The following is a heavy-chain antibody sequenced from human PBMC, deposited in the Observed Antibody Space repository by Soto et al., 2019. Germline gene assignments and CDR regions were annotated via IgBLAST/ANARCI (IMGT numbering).Heavy chain of an antibody. CDR1: GYSFTTYG. V-gene: IGHV1-18*01. D-gene: IGHD3-10*01. CDR2: ISDYNGNT. CDR3: AREGYYSGSERYPPRRYYGMDV. J-gene: IGHJ6*02. Sequence: QVQLVQSGAEVKKPGASVKVSCKASGYSFTTYGISWVRQAPGQGLEWMGWISDYNGNTNYEKKFQGRVTMTTYTHPRSPYTERKSLKSEDTAVYYFAREGYYSGSERYPPRRYYGMDVWGQGTTVTVS.